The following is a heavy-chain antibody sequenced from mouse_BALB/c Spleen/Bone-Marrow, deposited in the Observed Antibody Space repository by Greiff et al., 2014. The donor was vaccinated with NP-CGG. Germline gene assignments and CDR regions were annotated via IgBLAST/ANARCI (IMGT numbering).Heavy chain of an antibody. CDR3: ARETGTLGWFPY. D-gene: IGHD4-1*01. J-gene: IGHJ3*01. V-gene: IGHV5-9-4*01. CDR1: GFTFSNYA. Sequence: VQLQQSGGGLVKPGGSLKLSCAASGFTFSNYAMSWVRQSPERWLEWVAEINSGGDYTYFPDTVTGRFTISRDNAKNTLYLEMSSLRSEDSAIYYCARETGTLGWFPYWGQGTLVTVSA. CDR2: INSGGDYT.